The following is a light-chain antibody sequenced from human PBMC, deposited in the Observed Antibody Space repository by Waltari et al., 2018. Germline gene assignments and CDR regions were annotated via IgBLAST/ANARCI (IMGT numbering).Light chain of an antibody. Sequence: QQTPGQDPRTLVYKATWRACGVPDRFSGSRLGNTAAVAIAGDEADDVADDYCALYMGSGIWVFGGGTRLTVL. V-gene: IGLV8-61*01. CDR2: KAT. CDR3: ALYMGSGIWV. J-gene: IGLJ3*02.